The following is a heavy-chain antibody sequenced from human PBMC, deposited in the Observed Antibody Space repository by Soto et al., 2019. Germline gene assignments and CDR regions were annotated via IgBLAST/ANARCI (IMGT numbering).Heavy chain of an antibody. V-gene: IGHV1-46*01. CDR3: ARYLLPSSYRYYGMDV. D-gene: IGHD3-16*02. CDR1: GYTFTSYY. J-gene: IGHJ6*02. CDR2: INPSGGST. Sequence: QVQLVQSGAEVKKPGASVKVSCKASGYTFTSYYMHWVRQAPGQGLEWMGIINPSGGSTSYAQKFQGRVTMTRDTSTSTVYSELSRLRSEDTAVYYCARYLLPSSYRYYGMDVWGQGTTVTVSS.